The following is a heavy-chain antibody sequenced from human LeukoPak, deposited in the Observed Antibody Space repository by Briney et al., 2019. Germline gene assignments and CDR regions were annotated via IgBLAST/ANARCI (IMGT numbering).Heavy chain of an antibody. CDR1: GYKFNAYW. Sequence: GESLKISCKGSGYKFNAYWIAWVRQMPGKGLEWMGIIYPDDSDTRYSPSFQGQVTISADKSVSIAYLQWSSLKASDTAMYYCTRSPRDGYNDAFDTWGQGTMVTVFS. V-gene: IGHV5-51*01. J-gene: IGHJ3*02. D-gene: IGHD5-24*01. CDR3: TRSPRDGYNDAFDT. CDR2: IYPDDSDT.